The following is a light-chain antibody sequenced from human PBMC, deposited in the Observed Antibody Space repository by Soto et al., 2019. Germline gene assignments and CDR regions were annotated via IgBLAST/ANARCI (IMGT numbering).Light chain of an antibody. CDR1: QTISSW. CDR3: QQLNTFPFP. Sequence: DIQMTQSPSTLSASVGDRVTITCRASQTISSWLAWYQQKPGKAPKLLIYDASTLESGVPSRFSDSGPAKQQTTPIRSLQPEDFATYHCQQLNTFPFPFGQGTRLEIK. V-gene: IGKV1-5*01. CDR2: DAS. J-gene: IGKJ5*01.